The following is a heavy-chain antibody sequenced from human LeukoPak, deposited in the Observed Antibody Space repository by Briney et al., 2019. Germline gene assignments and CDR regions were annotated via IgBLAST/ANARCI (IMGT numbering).Heavy chain of an antibody. CDR3: AKDIGYSSGWYSAFDI. CDR2: ISWNSGSI. J-gene: IGHJ3*02. CDR1: GFTFDDYA. V-gene: IGHV3-9*03. D-gene: IGHD6-19*01. Sequence: GRSPRLSCAASGFTFDDYAMHWVRQAPGKGLEWVSGISWNSGSIGYADSVKGRFTISRDNAKNSLYLQMNSLRAEDMALYYCAKDIGYSSGWYSAFDIWGQGTMVTVSS.